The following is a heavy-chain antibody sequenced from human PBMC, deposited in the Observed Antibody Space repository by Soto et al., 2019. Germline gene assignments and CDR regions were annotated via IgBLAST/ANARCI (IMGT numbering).Heavy chain of an antibody. V-gene: IGHV3-74*01. CDR3: ARGISGSFGC. J-gene: IGHJ4*02. D-gene: IGHD3-3*01. CDR1: GFTFSSYW. CDR2: ISGDGSSS. Sequence: EVQLVESGGGLVQPGGSLRLSCAASGFTFSSYWMHWVRQAPGQGLMWDSRISGDGSSSAYADSVKGRFTTSRDNGKNTLYLQMNNLRADDSAVYYCARGISGSFGCWGQGTLVTVSS.